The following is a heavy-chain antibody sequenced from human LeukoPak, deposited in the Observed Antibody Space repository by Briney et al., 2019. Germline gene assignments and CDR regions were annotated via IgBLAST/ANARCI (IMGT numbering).Heavy chain of an antibody. D-gene: IGHD3-22*01. J-gene: IGHJ5*02. V-gene: IGHV1-18*01. CDR2: ISAYNGNT. Sequence: GVSVKVSCKASGYTFTSYGISWVRQAPGQGLEWMGWISAYNGNTNYAQKLQGRVTMTTDTSTSTAYMELRSLRSDDTAVYYCARGSYYYDSSGYYYNWFDPWGQGTLVTVSS. CDR3: ARGSYYYDSSGYYYNWFDP. CDR1: GYTFTSYG.